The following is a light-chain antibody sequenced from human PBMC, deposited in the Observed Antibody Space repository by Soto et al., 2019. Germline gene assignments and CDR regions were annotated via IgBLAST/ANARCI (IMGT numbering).Light chain of an antibody. CDR3: QQSNNWPWT. CDR1: QSVSSS. V-gene: IGKV3-15*01. J-gene: IGKJ1*01. CDR2: GAT. Sequence: EIVLTQSPATLSVSPGQRATLSCRASQSVSSSLAWNQQKPGQAPRLLIHGATTRATGIPARFSGSGSGTEFTRTISSLQSEDFAVYYCQQSNNWPWTFGQGTKVAI.